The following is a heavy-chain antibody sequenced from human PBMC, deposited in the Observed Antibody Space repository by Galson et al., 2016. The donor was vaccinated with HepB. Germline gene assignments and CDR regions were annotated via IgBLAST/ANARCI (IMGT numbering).Heavy chain of an antibody. CDR1: GGSLRTSSYY. J-gene: IGHJ3*02. V-gene: IGHV4-39*01. D-gene: IGHD4-17*01. CDR3: VRFNYGDYAEYFDI. Sequence: ETLSLTCTVSGGSLRTSSYYWGWIRQPPGKGLEWIGNVFYSGTTSDNPSLKSRVTITGDASKNQFSLRLSSVTAADTGIYYCVRFNYGDYAEYFDIWCQGTRVAVSS. CDR2: VFYSGTT.